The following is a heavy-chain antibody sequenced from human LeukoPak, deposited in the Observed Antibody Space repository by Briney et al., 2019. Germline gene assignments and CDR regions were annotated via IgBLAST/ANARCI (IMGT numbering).Heavy chain of an antibody. Sequence: GESLKISCQGFGYSFTSYWIGWVRQMPGKGMKWMGVIYPGDFRIRYNPSYQGQVTISVDKSINTAYLQWVSLRASDSAMYYCACRDLTSTWSFPWGQGTLVTVSS. CDR2: IYPGDFRI. D-gene: IGHD6-13*01. J-gene: IGHJ5*02. CDR3: ACRDLTSTWSFP. V-gene: IGHV5-51*01. CDR1: GYSFTSYW.